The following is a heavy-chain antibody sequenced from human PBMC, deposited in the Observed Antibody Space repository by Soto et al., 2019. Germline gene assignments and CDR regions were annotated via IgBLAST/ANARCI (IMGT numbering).Heavy chain of an antibody. Sequence: HPGGSLRLSCAASGFTFSSYGMHWVRQAPGKGLEWVAVISYDGSNKYYADSVKGRFTISRDNSKNTLYLQMNSLRAEDTAVYYCAKDYLSTARMDYYYYGMDVWGQGTTVTVSS. V-gene: IGHV3-30*18. CDR1: GFTFSSYG. J-gene: IGHJ6*02. D-gene: IGHD2-2*01. CDR3: AKDYLSTARMDYYYYGMDV. CDR2: ISYDGSNK.